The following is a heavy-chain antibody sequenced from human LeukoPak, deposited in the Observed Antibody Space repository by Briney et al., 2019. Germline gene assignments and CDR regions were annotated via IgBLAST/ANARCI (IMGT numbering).Heavy chain of an antibody. D-gene: IGHD3-22*01. J-gene: IGHJ4*02. CDR1: GFTFSSSW. Sequence: GGSLRLSCAASGFTFSSSWMHWVRQAPGKGLVWVSRINIDGSSTNYADSVKGRFTISRDNAKNTLYLQMNSLRAEDTAVYYCAKGRYDSSGYYPYWGQGTLVTVSS. V-gene: IGHV3-74*01. CDR3: AKGRYDSSGYYPY. CDR2: INIDGSST.